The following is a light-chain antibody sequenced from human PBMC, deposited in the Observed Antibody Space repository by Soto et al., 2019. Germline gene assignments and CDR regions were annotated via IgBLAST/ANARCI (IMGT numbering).Light chain of an antibody. CDR1: ESLFGF. CDR2: GVS. Sequence: DIVLTQSPATLSVSPGDRVTLSCRASESLFGFLAWYQQKPGQAPRLLMYGVSTRATGIPARFSGGESATDFTLTISSLQSEDSAFYFCQSYNDWPFASGLGTRLEI. CDR3: QSYNDWPFA. V-gene: IGKV3-15*01. J-gene: IGKJ2*01.